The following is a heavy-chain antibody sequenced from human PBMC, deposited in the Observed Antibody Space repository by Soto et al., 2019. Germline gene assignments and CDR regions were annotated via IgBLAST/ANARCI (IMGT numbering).Heavy chain of an antibody. Sequence: EVQLLESGGGLVQPGGSLRLSCAASGFTFSSYAMSWVRQAPGKGLELVSAISGSGGSTYYADSVKGRFTISRDNSKNTLYLQMNSLRAEDTAVYYCAREYYDILTGYPYFDYWGQGTLVTVSS. CDR2: ISGSGGST. CDR1: GFTFSSYA. J-gene: IGHJ4*02. CDR3: AREYYDILTGYPYFDY. V-gene: IGHV3-23*01. D-gene: IGHD3-9*01.